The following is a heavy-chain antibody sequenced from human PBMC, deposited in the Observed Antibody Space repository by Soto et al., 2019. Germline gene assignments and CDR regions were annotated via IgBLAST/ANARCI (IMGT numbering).Heavy chain of an antibody. CDR3: ARSLYGDYGSFDY. V-gene: IGHV4-39*01. Sequence: SETLSLTCTVSGGSISSSSYYWGWIRQPPGKGLEWIGSIYYSGSTYYNPSLKSRVTISVDTSKNQFSLKLSSVTAADTAVYYCARSLYGDYGSFDYWGQGTLVTAPQ. CDR1: GGSISSSSYY. J-gene: IGHJ4*02. D-gene: IGHD4-17*01. CDR2: IYYSGST.